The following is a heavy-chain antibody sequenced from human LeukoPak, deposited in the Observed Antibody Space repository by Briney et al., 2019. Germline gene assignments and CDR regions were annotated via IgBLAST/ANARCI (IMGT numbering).Heavy chain of an antibody. CDR1: GGSISSGSYY. D-gene: IGHD6-13*01. Sequence: SETLSLTCTVSGGSISSGSYYWSWIRQPAGKGLEWIGRIYTSGSTNYNPSLKSRVTISVDTSKNQFSLKLSSVTAADTAVYYCAGECQQLERLYYFDYWGQGTLVTVSS. V-gene: IGHV4-61*02. CDR3: AGECQQLERLYYFDY. CDR2: IYTSGST. J-gene: IGHJ4*02.